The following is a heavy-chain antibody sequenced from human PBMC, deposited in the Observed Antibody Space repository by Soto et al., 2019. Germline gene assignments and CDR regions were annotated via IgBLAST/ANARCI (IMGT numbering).Heavy chain of an antibody. J-gene: IGHJ1*01. CDR2: IIPIFGTA. Sequence: GASVKVSCKASGGTFSSYAISWVRQAPGQGLEWMGGIIPIFGTANYADSVKGRFTISRDNAKNSLYLQMNSLRAEDTAVYYCARGLYGDPREYFQYWGQGTLVTVSS. CDR1: GGTFSSYA. V-gene: IGHV1-69*05. D-gene: IGHD4-17*01. CDR3: ARGLYGDPREYFQY.